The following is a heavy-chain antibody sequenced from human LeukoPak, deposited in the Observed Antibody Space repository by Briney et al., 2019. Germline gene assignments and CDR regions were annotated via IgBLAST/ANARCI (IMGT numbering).Heavy chain of an antibody. CDR2: INPNSGGT. V-gene: IGHV1-2*02. D-gene: IGHD3-10*01. J-gene: IGHJ4*02. CDR1: GYTFTGYY. CDR3: ARDPMVRGVTAYYFDY. Sequence: EASVKVSSKASGYTFTGYYMHWVRHAPGQGLEWMRWINPNSGGTNYAQKFQGRVTMTRDTSISTAYMELSRLRSDDTAVYYCARDPMVRGVTAYYFDYWGQGTLVTVSS.